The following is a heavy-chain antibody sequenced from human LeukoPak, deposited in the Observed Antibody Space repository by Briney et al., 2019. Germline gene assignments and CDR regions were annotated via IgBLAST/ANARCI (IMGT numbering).Heavy chain of an antibody. J-gene: IGHJ4*02. CDR2: ISYDGSNK. CDR3: ARVHSSGYYTYFDY. CDR1: GFTFSSYA. Sequence: PGGSLRLSCAASGFTFSSYAMHWVRQAPGKGLEWVAVISYDGSNKYYADSVKGRFTISRDNSKNTLYLQMNSLRAEDTAVYYCARVHSSGYYTYFDYWGQGTLVTVSS. D-gene: IGHD3-22*01. V-gene: IGHV3-30-3*01.